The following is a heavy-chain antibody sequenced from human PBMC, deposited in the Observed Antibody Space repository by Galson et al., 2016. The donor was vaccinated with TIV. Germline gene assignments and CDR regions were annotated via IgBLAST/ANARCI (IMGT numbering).Heavy chain of an antibody. CDR2: IYWDDEK. CDR3: AHRRPLTYYFDF. CDR1: GFSLATNEMG. J-gene: IGHJ4*02. Sequence: ALVKPTQTLTMTCDFSGFSLATNEMGVGWIRQSPGKALEWLALIYWDDEKRYNPSLESRLSIIKDTSKNKVVLTLTNVDPVDTATYYCAHRRPLTYYFDFWGQGALVTVSS. D-gene: IGHD2-21*01. V-gene: IGHV2-5*02.